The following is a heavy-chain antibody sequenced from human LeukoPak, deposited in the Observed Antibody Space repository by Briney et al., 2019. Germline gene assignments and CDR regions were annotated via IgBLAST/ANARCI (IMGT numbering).Heavy chain of an antibody. V-gene: IGHV1-2*02. CDR3: ARADRLHGGPYLIGP. CDR2: INPNSGGT. CDR1: GYSFTDSY. D-gene: IGHD2-21*01. Sequence: ASVKVSCKTSGYSFTDSYMHWVRQAPGQGLEWMGWINPNSGGTSAAQKFQGRVTMTRDTSITTVYMEVSWLTSDDTAIYYCARADRLHGGPYLIGPWGQGTLVTVSS. J-gene: IGHJ5*02.